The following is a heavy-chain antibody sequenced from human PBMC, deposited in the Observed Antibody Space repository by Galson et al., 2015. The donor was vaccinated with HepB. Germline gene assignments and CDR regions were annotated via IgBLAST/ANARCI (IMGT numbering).Heavy chain of an antibody. D-gene: IGHD5-18*01. CDR2: IYYSGST. CDR3: ARGGHSYGYTGHYDY. Sequence: LSLTCTVSGGSISSGGYYWSWIRQHPGKGLEWIGYIYYSGSTYYNPSLKSRVTISVDTSKNQFSLKLSSVTAADTAVYYCARGGHSYGYTGHYDYWGQGTLVTVSS. CDR1: GGSISSGGYY. V-gene: IGHV4-31*03. J-gene: IGHJ4*02.